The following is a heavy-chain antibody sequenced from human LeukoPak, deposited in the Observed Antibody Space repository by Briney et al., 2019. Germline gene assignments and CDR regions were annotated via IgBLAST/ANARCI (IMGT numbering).Heavy chain of an antibody. CDR2: ISWNSGSI. D-gene: IGHD3-22*01. V-gene: IGHV3-9*01. Sequence: GGSLRLSCAASGFTFDDYAMHWVRQAPGKGLEWVSGISWNSGSIGHADSVKGRFTISRDNAKNSLYLQMNSLRAEDTALYYCAKDLTYYYDSSGYGWAFDIWGQGTMVTVSS. CDR1: GFTFDDYA. J-gene: IGHJ3*02. CDR3: AKDLTYYYDSSGYGWAFDI.